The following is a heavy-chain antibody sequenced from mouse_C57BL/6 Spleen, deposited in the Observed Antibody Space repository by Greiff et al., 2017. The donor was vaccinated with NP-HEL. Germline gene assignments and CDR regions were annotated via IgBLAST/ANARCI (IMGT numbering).Heavy chain of an antibody. CDR1: GFTFSDYG. J-gene: IGHJ2*01. D-gene: IGHD3-2*02. V-gene: IGHV5-17*01. CDR2: ISSGSSTI. CDR3: GRRAQATFHYFDY. Sequence: EVHLVESGGGLVKPGGSLKLSCAASGFTFSDYGMHWVRQAPEKGLEWVAYISSGSSTIYYADTVKGRFTISRDNTKNTLFLQMTRLRSEDTAMYYCGRRAQATFHYFDYWGQGTTLTVSS.